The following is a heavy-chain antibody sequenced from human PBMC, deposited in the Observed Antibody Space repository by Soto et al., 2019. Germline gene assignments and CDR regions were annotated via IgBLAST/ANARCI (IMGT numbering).Heavy chain of an antibody. D-gene: IGHD6-13*01. CDR3: ASLKAAVGTFWFDP. V-gene: IGHV3-11*01. CDR2: ISSGGHTI. J-gene: IGHJ5*02. Sequence: GSLRLSCAASGFTFSDYYMSWIRQAPGKGLEWVSYISSGGHTINYADSVKGRFTISGDNAKNSLYLQMNSLRAEDTAVYYCASLKAAVGTFWFDPWGQGTLVTVSS. CDR1: GFTFSDYY.